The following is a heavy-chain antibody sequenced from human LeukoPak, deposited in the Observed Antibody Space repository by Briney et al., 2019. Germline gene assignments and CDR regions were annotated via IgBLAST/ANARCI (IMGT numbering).Heavy chain of an antibody. D-gene: IGHD1-26*01. J-gene: IGHJ6*03. V-gene: IGHV4-59*12. CDR3: ARENLGSGFNYMDV. CDR2: IYYSGST. CDR1: GGSISSYY. Sequence: SETLSLTCTVSGGSISSYYWSWIRQPPGKGLEWIGYIYYSGSTNYNPSLKSRVTISVDTSKNQFSLKLSSVTAADTAVYYCARENLGSGFNYMDVWGKGTTVTISS.